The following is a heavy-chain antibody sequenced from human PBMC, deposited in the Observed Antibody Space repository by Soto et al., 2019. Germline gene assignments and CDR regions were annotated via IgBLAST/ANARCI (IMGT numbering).Heavy chain of an antibody. V-gene: IGHV1-69*01. CDR1: GGTFSSHS. CDR3: STSVYCSTTRCYYYYGLDV. J-gene: IGHJ6*02. D-gene: IGHD2-2*01. Sequence: QVHLIQSGAEVKKPGSSVKVSCKVSGGTFSSHSINWVLQAPGQGPEWMGGIIPIFGAENYAQKFQGRVTITADESTSTAYMELSSLTSEDTALYYCSTSVYCSTTRCYYYYGLDVWGQGTTVIVSS. CDR2: IIPIFGAE.